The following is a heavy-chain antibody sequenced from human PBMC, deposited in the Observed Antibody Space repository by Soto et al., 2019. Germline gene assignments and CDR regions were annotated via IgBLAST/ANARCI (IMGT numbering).Heavy chain of an antibody. V-gene: IGHV3-66*01. CDR1: GITVSSNY. J-gene: IGHJ4*02. D-gene: IGHD3-10*01. CDR3: ARDFYYHGSETMWGYFDY. CDR2: IYSGGST. Sequence: EVQLVESGGGLVLPGGSLRLSCAASGITVSSNYMSWVRQAQGKGLEWVSVIYSGGSTYYADSVKGRFTISRDNAKNTLYVQMNSLRAEDTAVYYCARDFYYHGSETMWGYFDYWGQGTLVTVSS.